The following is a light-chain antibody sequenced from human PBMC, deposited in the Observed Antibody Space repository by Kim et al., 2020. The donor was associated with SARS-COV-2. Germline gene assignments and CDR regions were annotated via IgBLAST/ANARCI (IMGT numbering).Light chain of an antibody. CDR3: QAWDSSTGLV. CDR1: KLGDKY. Sequence: VSPRQTASITCSGDKLGDKYACWYQQKPGQSPVLVIYQDSKRPSVIPERFSGSNSGNTATLTISGTQAMDEADYYCQAWDSSTGLVFGGGTKVTVL. CDR2: QDS. V-gene: IGLV3-1*01. J-gene: IGLJ2*01.